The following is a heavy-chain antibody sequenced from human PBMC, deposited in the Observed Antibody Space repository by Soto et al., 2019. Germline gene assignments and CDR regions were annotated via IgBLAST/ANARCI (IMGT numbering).Heavy chain of an antibody. Sequence: GGSLRLSCAASGFPFSSHWLQWVRQAPGKGLVWVSRIDNTGSSAIYADSVRGRFTVSRDNVKNTLYLQMNTLRAEDTAVYYCATLNGYDYWGQGTLVTVSS. V-gene: IGHV3-74*01. CDR3: ATLNGYDY. CDR1: GFPFSSHW. CDR2: IDNTGSSA. J-gene: IGHJ4*02. D-gene: IGHD5-12*01.